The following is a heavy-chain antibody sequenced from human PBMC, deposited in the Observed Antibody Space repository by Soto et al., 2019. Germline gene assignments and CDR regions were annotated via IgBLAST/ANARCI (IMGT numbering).Heavy chain of an antibody. Sequence: EVQLVESGGGLVQPGGSLRLSCAASGFTLSNYWMHWVRQVPGKGLVWVSVIYRDGSTTRYADSVKGRFTISRDNGKNTLYLQMNSLRAEDTAVYYCTRDLGGESAYWGQGTLVTVSS. CDR1: GFTLSNYW. J-gene: IGHJ4*02. V-gene: IGHV3-74*01. D-gene: IGHD3-16*01. CDR2: IYRDGSTT. CDR3: TRDLGGESAY.